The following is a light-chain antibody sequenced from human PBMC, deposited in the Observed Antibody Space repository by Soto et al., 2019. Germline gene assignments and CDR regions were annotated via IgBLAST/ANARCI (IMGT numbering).Light chain of an antibody. CDR1: SSTIGAGYN. Sequence: SVLTQPPSVSGAPGQRVTISCTGSSSTIGAGYNVHWYQQPPGKAPKLIIYEVKKRPSGVPDRFSASKSGNTASLTVSGLQAEDEADYYCSSYAGNNNFVFGSGTKVTVL. J-gene: IGLJ1*01. V-gene: IGLV1-40*01. CDR3: SSYAGNNNFV. CDR2: EVK.